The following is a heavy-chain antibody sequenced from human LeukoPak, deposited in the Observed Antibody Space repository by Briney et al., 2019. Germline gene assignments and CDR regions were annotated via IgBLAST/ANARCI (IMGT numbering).Heavy chain of an antibody. Sequence: GGSLRLSCAASGITFSSLWMSWFRQAPGKGLEWVADIKHDGSEEHYVASVKGRFTISRDNAKNSLYLQMNSLRAEDTAVYYCASGYSTNWATFDYWGQGTLVTVSS. CDR1: GITFSSLW. V-gene: IGHV3-7*01. D-gene: IGHD6-13*01. J-gene: IGHJ4*02. CDR3: ASGYSTNWATFDY. CDR2: IKHDGSEE.